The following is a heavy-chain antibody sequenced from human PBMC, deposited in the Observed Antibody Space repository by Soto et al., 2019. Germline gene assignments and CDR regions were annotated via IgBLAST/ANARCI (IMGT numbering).Heavy chain of an antibody. J-gene: IGHJ4*02. CDR2: INVYNGKT. V-gene: IGHV1-18*01. D-gene: IGHD3-16*01. Sequence: QVQLVQSGAEVRKPGASVKVSCKASGYIFAHYGIGWVRQAPGQWLEWMGWINVYNGKTNYAQNFRGRVTMTTDTSTSTAYMDLRSLTSDDTGVYYCARWDGIFGAGGVNWGQGTLVTVSS. CDR1: GYIFAHYG. CDR3: ARWDGIFGAGGVN.